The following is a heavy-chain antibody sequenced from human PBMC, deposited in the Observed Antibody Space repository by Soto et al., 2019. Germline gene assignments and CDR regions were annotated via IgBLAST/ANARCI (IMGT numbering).Heavy chain of an antibody. CDR1: GFTFSSYG. Sequence: QVQLVESGGGVVQPGRSLRLSCAASGFTFSSYGMHWVRQAPGKGLEWVAVISYDGSNKYYADSVKGRFTISRDNSKNTLYLQMNSLRAEDTAVYYRAKDEKDIVVVVAATTHYYYYYMDVWGKGTTVTVSS. J-gene: IGHJ6*03. V-gene: IGHV3-30*18. CDR2: ISYDGSNK. CDR3: AKDEKDIVVVVAATTHYYYYYMDV. D-gene: IGHD2-15*01.